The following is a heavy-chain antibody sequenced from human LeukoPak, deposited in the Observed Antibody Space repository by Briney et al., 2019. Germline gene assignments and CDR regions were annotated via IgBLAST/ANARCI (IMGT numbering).Heavy chain of an antibody. J-gene: IGHJ4*02. CDR2: INPSGGST. V-gene: IGHV1-46*01. D-gene: IGHD6-6*01. CDR1: GYTFTNYY. Sequence: ASVKVSCKATGYTFTNYYIHWVRQAPGQGLEWTGIINPSGGSTSYAQKFQGRVTMTRDTSTSTVYMELSSLRSEDTAVYYCAREGPYSDSSRSRFDYWGQGTLVTVSS. CDR3: AREGPYSDSSRSRFDY.